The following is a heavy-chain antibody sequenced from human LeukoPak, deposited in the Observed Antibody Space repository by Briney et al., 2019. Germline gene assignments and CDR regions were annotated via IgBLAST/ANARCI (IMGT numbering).Heavy chain of an antibody. J-gene: IGHJ5*02. CDR3: ARGQQLDEGWFDP. Sequence: GGSLRLSCAASGFTFSSYSMNWVRQAPGKGLEWVSSTSSSSSYIYYADSVKGRFTISRDNAKNSLYLQMNSLRAEDTAVYYCARGQQLDEGWFDPWGQGTLVTVSS. CDR2: TSSSSSYI. D-gene: IGHD6-13*01. V-gene: IGHV3-21*01. CDR1: GFTFSSYS.